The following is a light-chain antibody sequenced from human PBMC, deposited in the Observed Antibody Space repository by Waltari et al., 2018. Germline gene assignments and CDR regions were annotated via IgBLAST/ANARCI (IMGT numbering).Light chain of an antibody. CDR1: QSISKW. CDR2: KAS. V-gene: IGKV1-5*03. CDR3: QQYNSYSLLS. J-gene: IGKJ4*01. Sequence: DIQMPNSPSTLSAFVGDRVIFSCRASQSISKWLAWYPQKPGKAPKLLIYKASTLESGVPSRCSGSGAGTEFTLTISSLQPDDFATYYCQQYNSYSLLSFGGGTKVEIK.